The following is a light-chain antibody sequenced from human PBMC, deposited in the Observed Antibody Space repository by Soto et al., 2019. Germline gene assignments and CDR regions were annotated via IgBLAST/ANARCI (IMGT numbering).Light chain of an antibody. J-gene: IGKJ1*01. Sequence: DIQMTQSPFSLSASLVDRVPITCRASQGISNYLAWYQHKPGKAPKLLIYMASSLQSEVPSRFSGSGSGTEFTLTISSLQPDDFASYYCQHYYTYPWTFGQGTKVDIK. CDR1: QGISNY. V-gene: IGKV1-5*03. CDR2: MAS. CDR3: QHYYTYPWT.